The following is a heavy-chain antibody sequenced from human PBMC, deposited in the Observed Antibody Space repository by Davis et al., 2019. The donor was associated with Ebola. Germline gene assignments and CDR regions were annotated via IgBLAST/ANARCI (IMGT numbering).Heavy chain of an antibody. CDR2: ISPNSGAT. V-gene: IGHV1-2*02. J-gene: IGHJ3*02. D-gene: IGHD4-23*01. CDR1: GYTFTGDY. CDR3: TTGVYGGYAFDI. Sequence: ASVKVSCKASGYTFTGDYMHWVRQAPGQGLEWMGWISPNSGATIYAQRFQGRVTMTRDKSINTAYMELRRLRSDDTALYYCTTGVYGGYAFDIWGLGTLVTVSS.